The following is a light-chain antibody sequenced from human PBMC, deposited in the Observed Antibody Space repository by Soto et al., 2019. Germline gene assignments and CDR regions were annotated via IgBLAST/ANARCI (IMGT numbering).Light chain of an antibody. J-gene: IGLJ1*01. V-gene: IGLV2-8*01. Sequence: QSALTQPPSASGSPGQSVTISCTGTSSDVGDYNYVSWYQQHPGKDPKLLIYEVFKRPSGVPDRVSGSKSGNTASLTVSGFQAEDDADYCCSSYAGNHIYVFGTGTKLTVL. CDR3: SSYAGNHIYV. CDR1: SSDVGDYNY. CDR2: EVF.